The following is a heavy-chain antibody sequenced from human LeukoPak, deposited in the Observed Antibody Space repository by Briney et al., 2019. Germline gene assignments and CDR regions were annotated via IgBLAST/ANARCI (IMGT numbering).Heavy chain of an antibody. CDR2: INPKNGGT. D-gene: IGHD3-10*01. V-gene: IGHV1-2*02. CDR3: APDITALDY. CDR1: GYNFNDYY. J-gene: IGHJ4*02. Sequence: ASVKVSCKASGYNFNDYYLHWVRPAPGQGLEWMGWINPKNGGTYYAEKIQGRVTMTRHTSISTVYMELSRLRSDDTAIYYCAPDITALDYWGQGTLVTVSS.